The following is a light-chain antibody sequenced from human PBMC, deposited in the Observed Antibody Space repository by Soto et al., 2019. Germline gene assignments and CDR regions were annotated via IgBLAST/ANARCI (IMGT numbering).Light chain of an antibody. Sequence: QSALTQPASVSGSPGQSITLSCTGTSSDIGNYNYVSWDQQHPGKAPKLIIYEVSDRPSGVSNRFSGSKSGNTASLTISGLQAEDEADYYCSSYTSRSTPYVFGTGTKLTVL. V-gene: IGLV2-14*01. J-gene: IGLJ1*01. CDR3: SSYTSRSTPYV. CDR2: EVS. CDR1: SSDIGNYNY.